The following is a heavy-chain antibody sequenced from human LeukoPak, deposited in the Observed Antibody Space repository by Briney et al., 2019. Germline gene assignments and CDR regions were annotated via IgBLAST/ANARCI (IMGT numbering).Heavy chain of an antibody. J-gene: IGHJ4*02. Sequence: GGSLRLSCAASGFTFSSYAMSWVRQAPGKGLEWVSVISAGGGSTYYADSVKGRFTISRDSSKNTLYLQMNSLRAEDTAVYYCAERVVVAATTYHFDYWGQGTLVTVSS. CDR1: GFTFSSYA. CDR2: ISAGGGST. CDR3: AERVVVAATTYHFDY. V-gene: IGHV3-23*01. D-gene: IGHD2-15*01.